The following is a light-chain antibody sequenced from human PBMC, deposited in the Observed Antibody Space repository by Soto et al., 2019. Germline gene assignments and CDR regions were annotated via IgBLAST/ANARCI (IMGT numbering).Light chain of an antibody. Sequence: EIVMTQSPGTLSLSPGERATLSCRASQSVSSNFLAWYQQRPGQAPRLLMDGASSRAAGIPDRFSGSGSGTDFTLTISRLGPEDFAVYYCHHYGRSAIFTFGPGTTVDIK. CDR3: HHYGRSAIFT. CDR2: GAS. CDR1: QSVSSNF. J-gene: IGKJ3*01. V-gene: IGKV3-20*01.